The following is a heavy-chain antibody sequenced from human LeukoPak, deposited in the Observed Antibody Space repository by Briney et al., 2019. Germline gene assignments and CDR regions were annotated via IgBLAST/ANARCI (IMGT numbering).Heavy chain of an antibody. CDR3: TRLGDYGDYDGDY. CDR2: IRSKANSYAT. CDR1: GATFSNLW. J-gene: IGHJ4*02. V-gene: IGHV3-73*01. Sequence: GGSLRLSCVVSGATFSNLWMNWVRQASGKGLEWVGRIRSKANSYATAYAASVKGRFTISRDDSKNTAYLQMNSLKTEDTAVYYCTRLGDYGDYDGDYWGQGTLVTVSS. D-gene: IGHD4-17*01.